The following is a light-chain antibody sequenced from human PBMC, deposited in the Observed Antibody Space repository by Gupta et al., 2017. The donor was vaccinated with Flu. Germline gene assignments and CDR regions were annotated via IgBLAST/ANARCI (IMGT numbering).Light chain of an antibody. CDR3: QQRSGRT. V-gene: IGKV3-11*01. CDR1: QSVRNY. CDR2: DAS. J-gene: IGKJ1*01. Sequence: EILLTQSPATLSLSPGETATLSCRASQSVRNYLAWYQQKSGQPPRLLIYDASKRATGVPARFGGGGSGTDFTLTSSSLETEDFAVYYCQQRSGRTFGQGTKVEI.